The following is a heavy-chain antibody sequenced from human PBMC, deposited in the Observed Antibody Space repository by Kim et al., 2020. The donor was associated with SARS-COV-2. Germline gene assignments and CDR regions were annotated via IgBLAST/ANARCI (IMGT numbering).Heavy chain of an antibody. V-gene: IGHV1-69*13. CDR2: IIPIFGTA. CDR3: ARGRASTVVNGLGAFDI. D-gene: IGHD4-17*01. Sequence: SVKVSCKASGGTFSSYAISWVRQAPGQGLEWMGGIIPIFGTANYAQKFQGRVTITADESTSTAYMELSSLRSEDTAVYYCARGRASTVVNGLGAFDIWGQGTMVTVSS. CDR1: GGTFSSYA. J-gene: IGHJ3*02.